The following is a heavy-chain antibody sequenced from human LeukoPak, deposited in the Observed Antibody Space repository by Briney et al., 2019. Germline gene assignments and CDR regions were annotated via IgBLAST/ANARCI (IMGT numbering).Heavy chain of an antibody. CDR2: ISSSSSYI. CDR3: ARESDVSIAAAFDY. D-gene: IGHD6-13*01. J-gene: IGHJ4*02. V-gene: IGHV3-21*01. CDR1: GFTFSSYS. Sequence: GGSLRLXCAASGFTFSSYSMNWGRQAPGKGLEWVSSISSSSSYIYYADSVKGRFTISRDNAKNSLYLQMNSLRAEDTAVYYCARESDVSIAAAFDYWGQGTLVTVSS.